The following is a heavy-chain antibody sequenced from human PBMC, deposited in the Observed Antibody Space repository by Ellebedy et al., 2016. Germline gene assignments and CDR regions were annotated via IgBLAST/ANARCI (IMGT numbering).Heavy chain of an antibody. J-gene: IGHJ3*02. Sequence: LRLSCTVSGDSIRSGGYYWNWIRQKPGKGLEWIGYISYGETTSYSPSLKGRLTISLDTSENRISLNLTSVTAADTAVYFCARDGGYDDRGYAFDIWGQGTMVTVSS. V-gene: IGHV4-31*03. CDR2: ISYGETT. D-gene: IGHD5-12*01. CDR3: ARDGGYDDRGYAFDI. CDR1: GDSIRSGGYY.